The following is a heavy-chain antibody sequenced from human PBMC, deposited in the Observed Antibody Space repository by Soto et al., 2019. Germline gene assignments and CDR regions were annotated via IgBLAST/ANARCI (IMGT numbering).Heavy chain of an antibody. J-gene: IGHJ6*02. CDR3: ARDLGVVITGVYYYYGMDV. CDR2: IWYDGSNK. Sequence: PGGSLRLSCAASGFTFSSYGMHWVRQAPGKGLEWVAVIWYDGSNKYYADSVKGRFTISRDNSKNTLYLQMNSLRAEDTAVYYCARDLGVVITGVYYYYGMDVWGQGTTVTVSS. CDR1: GFTFSSYG. V-gene: IGHV3-33*01. D-gene: IGHD3-3*01.